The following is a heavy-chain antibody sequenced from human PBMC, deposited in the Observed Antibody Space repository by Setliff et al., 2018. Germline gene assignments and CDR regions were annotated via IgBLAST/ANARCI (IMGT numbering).Heavy chain of an antibody. CDR2: LHTSGST. CDR1: GGSVSSGSYY. J-gene: IGHJ3*02. D-gene: IGHD2-2*01. CDR3: ARGRMRGSCSGPSCTYDPFDI. V-gene: IGHV4-61*02. Sequence: SETLSLTCAVSGGSVSSGSYYWSWILQPAGKGLEWVGRLHTSGSTNYNPSLKSRVTISVDTSKNQFSLKLSSVTAADTAVYFCARGRMRGSCSGPSCTYDPFDIWGQGTPVTVSS.